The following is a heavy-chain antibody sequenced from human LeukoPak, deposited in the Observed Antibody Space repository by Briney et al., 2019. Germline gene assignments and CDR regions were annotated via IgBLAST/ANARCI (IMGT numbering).Heavy chain of an antibody. Sequence: GGSLRLSCAASGFTFSSYAMHWVRQAPGKGLEWVAVISYDGSNKYYADSVKGRFTISRDNSKNTLYLQMNSLRAEDTAVYYCARDYYDSSGHLRLDYWGQGTLVTVSS. CDR3: ARDYYDSSGHLRLDY. CDR2: ISYDGSNK. J-gene: IGHJ4*02. D-gene: IGHD3-22*01. CDR1: GFTFSSYA. V-gene: IGHV3-30-3*01.